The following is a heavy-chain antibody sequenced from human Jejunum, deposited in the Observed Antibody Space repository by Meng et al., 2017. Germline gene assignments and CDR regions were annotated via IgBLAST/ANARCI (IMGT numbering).Heavy chain of an antibody. V-gene: IGHV4-61*08. Sequence: QGQVQESGPGLVGPSETLSLTCTVSGGSVSSAAYYWNWIRQPPGKGLEWIGYIYYSGGTTYSPSLNSRVTISIDTAKNQVSLKVSSVTAADTAVYYCARVVRGWFDAYDIWGQGTMVTVSS. CDR2: IYYSGGT. CDR1: GGSVSSAAYY. D-gene: IGHD3-10*01. J-gene: IGHJ3*02. CDR3: ARVVRGWFDAYDI.